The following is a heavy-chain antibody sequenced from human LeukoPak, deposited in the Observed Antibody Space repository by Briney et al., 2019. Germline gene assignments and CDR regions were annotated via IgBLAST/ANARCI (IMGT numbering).Heavy chain of an antibody. D-gene: IGHD5-18*01. CDR2: IYHSGST. CDR3: ARVKGGYPNWFDP. Sequence: SETLSLTCSVSGYSISSGYYWGWIRQPPGKGLEWIGSIYHSGSTHYNPSLKSRVTISVDMSKNQVSLKLSSVTAADTAVYYCARVKGGYPNWFDPWGQGTLVTVSS. V-gene: IGHV4-38-2*02. J-gene: IGHJ5*02. CDR1: GYSISSGYY.